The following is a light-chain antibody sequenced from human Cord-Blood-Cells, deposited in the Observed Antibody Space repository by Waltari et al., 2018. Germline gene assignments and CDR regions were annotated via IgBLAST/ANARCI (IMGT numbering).Light chain of an antibody. CDR1: QSVSSS. J-gene: IGKJ4*01. CDR2: DAP. Sequence: EIVLTQSPVTLYLSPGERATVSCRTSQSVSSSSAWYKQKPGHAPRLLIYDAPNRATGIPARFSVSGSGTDFTLTISSLEPEDGAVYYCQQRSNWPLTFGGGTKVEIK. CDR3: QQRSNWPLT. V-gene: IGKV3-11*01.